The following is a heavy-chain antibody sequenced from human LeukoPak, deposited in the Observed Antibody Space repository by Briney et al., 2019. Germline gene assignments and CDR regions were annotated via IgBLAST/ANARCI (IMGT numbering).Heavy chain of an antibody. CDR1: GGSISSYY. Sequence: SETLSLTCTVSGGSISSYYWSWIRQPPGTGLEWIGYIYYSGSTNYNPSLKSRVTISVDTSKNQFSLKLSSVTAADTAVYYCARVHYDSSGYRKFDYWGQGTLVTVSS. V-gene: IGHV4-59*01. CDR2: IYYSGST. D-gene: IGHD3-22*01. CDR3: ARVHYDSSGYRKFDY. J-gene: IGHJ4*02.